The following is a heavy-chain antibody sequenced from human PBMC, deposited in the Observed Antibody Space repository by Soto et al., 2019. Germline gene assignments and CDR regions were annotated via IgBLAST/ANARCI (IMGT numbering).Heavy chain of an antibody. J-gene: IGHJ4*02. CDR3: ARVTTIENTDIVLVPANY. CDR2: ISSSSSYI. D-gene: IGHD2-2*01. V-gene: IGHV3-21*01. CDR1: GFTFSSYS. Sequence: EVQLVESGGGLVKPGGSLRLSCAASGFTFSSYSMNWVRQAPGKGLEWVSSISSSSSYIYYADSVKGRFTISRDNAKNSXXLQMNSLRAEDTAVYYCARVTTIENTDIVLVPANYWGQGTLVTVSS.